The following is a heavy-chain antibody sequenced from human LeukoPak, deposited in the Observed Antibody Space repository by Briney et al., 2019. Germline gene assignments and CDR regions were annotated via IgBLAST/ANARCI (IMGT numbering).Heavy chain of an antibody. CDR2: ISSSSSSR. V-gene: IGHV3-11*04. CDR1: GFNFNDHY. D-gene: IGHD3-9*01. J-gene: IGHJ3*02. Sequence: GGSLTLSCAASGFNFNDHYLTWIGQPPGKGLEWISYISSSSSSRYIADSVRGRFDISRDNSKNSMYLQMNRLRVEDTAVCYFARSMTGGYMGLDIWGQGTMVTVSS. CDR3: ARSMTGGYMGLDI.